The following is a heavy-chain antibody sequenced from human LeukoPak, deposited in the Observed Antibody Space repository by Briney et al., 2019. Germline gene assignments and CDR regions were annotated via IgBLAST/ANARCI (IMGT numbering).Heavy chain of an antibody. D-gene: IGHD2-2*01. Sequence: RSETLSLTCAVYGGSFSGYYWSWIRQPPGKGLEWIGEINHSGSTNYNPSLKSRVTISVDTSKNQFSLKLSSVTAADTAVYYCAREFSGYCSSTSCYAGRYSSSWAFDYWGQGTLVTVSS. CDR1: GGSFSGYY. J-gene: IGHJ4*02. CDR3: AREFSGYCSSTSCYAGRYSSSWAFDY. CDR2: INHSGST. V-gene: IGHV4-34*01.